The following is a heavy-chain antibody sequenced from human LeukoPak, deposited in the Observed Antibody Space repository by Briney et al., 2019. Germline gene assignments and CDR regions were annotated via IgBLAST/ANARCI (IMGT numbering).Heavy chain of an antibody. V-gene: IGHV3-23*01. CDR1: GFTFSSYA. CDR3: ATDIVVVVAAMGS. Sequence: GSLRLSCAASGFTFSSYAMSWVRQAPGKGLEWVSAISGSGGSTYYADSVKGRFTISRDNSKNTLYLQMNSLRAEDTAVYYCATDIVVVVAAMGSRGQGTLVTVSS. J-gene: IGHJ4*02. D-gene: IGHD2-15*01. CDR2: ISGSGGST.